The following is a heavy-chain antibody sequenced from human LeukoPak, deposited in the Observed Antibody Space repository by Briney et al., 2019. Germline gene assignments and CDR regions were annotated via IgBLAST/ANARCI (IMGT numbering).Heavy chain of an antibody. D-gene: IGHD2-15*01. CDR3: AKGSYYCSDSRPQYYYYMDV. CDR1: GFTFSRHG. J-gene: IGHJ6*03. Sequence: GGSLRLSCAASGFTFSRHGMHWVRQAPGKGLEWVAFIRYDGSDRYYADSVKGRFTISRDNSENTLYLQMNGLRPEDTALYYCAKGSYYCSDSRPQYYYYMDVWGKGTTVIVSS. V-gene: IGHV3-30*02. CDR2: IRYDGSDR.